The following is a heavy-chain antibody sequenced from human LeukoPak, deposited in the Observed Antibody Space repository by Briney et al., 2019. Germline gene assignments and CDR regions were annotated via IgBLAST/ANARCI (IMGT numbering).Heavy chain of an antibody. CDR1: GGPLNTYV. Sequence: GSSVKVSCKASGGPLNTYVIDWVRQAPGQGLEWMGWISNYNGDTNYAQNLQGRVTITADKSTSTAYMELSSLRSEDTAVYYCARALGGGEGPPFGYWGQGTLVTVSS. J-gene: IGHJ4*02. CDR3: ARALGGGEGPPFGY. D-gene: IGHD2-21*01. CDR2: ISNYNGDT. V-gene: IGHV1-69*04.